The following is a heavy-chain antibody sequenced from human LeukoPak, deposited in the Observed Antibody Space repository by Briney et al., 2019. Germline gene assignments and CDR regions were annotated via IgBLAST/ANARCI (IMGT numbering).Heavy chain of an antibody. Sequence: GGSLRLSCAASGFTFSIYGMHWVRQAPGKGLECVADLSYDGSNIYYADSVKGHFTISRDNSKNTLYLQMNSLRAEDTAVYYCACGSGWYRLDYWGQGTLVTVSS. V-gene: IGHV3-30*03. J-gene: IGHJ4*02. D-gene: IGHD6-19*01. CDR1: GFTFSIYG. CDR2: LSYDGSNI. CDR3: ACGSGWYRLDY.